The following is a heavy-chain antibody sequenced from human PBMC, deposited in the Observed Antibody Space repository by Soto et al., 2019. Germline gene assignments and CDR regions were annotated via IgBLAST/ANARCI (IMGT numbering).Heavy chain of an antibody. CDR1: AFTFSDYY. CDR3: AASAVVAAHY. CDR2: ISGNGNTI. D-gene: IGHD2-15*01. J-gene: IGHJ4*02. Sequence: PGGSLRLSCAASAFTFSDYYMGWIRQAPGKGLEWLSYISGNGNTIYYADSVKGRFTVSRDNAKNLLYLQMNSLRAGDTAVYYCAASAVVAAHYWGQGALVTVSS. V-gene: IGHV3-11*01.